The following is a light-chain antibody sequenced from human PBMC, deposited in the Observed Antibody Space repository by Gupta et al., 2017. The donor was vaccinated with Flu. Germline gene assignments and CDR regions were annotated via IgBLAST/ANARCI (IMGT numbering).Light chain of an antibody. V-gene: IGKV3-11*01. Sequence: EIVLTQSPATLSLFPGERATLSCRASQSVSNYLAWYQQKPGQPPRLLIYDASNRATGIPARFSGSGSGTDFFLTISSLEPEDFAVYYCQQRSNWPGTFGPGTKVDIK. CDR2: DAS. CDR3: QQRSNWPGT. J-gene: IGKJ3*01. CDR1: QSVSNY.